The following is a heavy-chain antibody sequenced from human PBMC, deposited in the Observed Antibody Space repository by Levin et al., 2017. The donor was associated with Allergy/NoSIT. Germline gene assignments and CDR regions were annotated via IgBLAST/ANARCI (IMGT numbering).Heavy chain of an antibody. CDR1: GFTFSSYA. J-gene: IGHJ6*02. CDR3: AKDIRAARPIYYYDGMDV. CDR2: ISGSGGST. Sequence: GGSLRLSCAASGFTFSSYAMSWVRQAPGKGLEWVSAISGSGGSTYYADSVKGRFTISRDNSKNTLYLQMNSLRAEDTAVYYCAKDIRAARPIYYYDGMDVWGQGTTVTVSS. D-gene: IGHD6-6*01. V-gene: IGHV3-23*01.